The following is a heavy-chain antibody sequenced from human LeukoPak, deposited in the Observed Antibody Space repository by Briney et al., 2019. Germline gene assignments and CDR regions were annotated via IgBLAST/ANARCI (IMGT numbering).Heavy chain of an antibody. J-gene: IGHJ5*02. Sequence: SETLSLTCTVSGGSISSHYWSWIRQPPGKGLEWIGYIYYSGSTNYNPSLKSRVTISVDTSKNQFSLKLSSVTAADTAVYYCARVPVILTPNWFDPWGQGTLVTVSS. CDR1: GGSISSHY. CDR2: IYYSGST. D-gene: IGHD3-9*01. CDR3: ARVPVILTPNWFDP. V-gene: IGHV4-59*11.